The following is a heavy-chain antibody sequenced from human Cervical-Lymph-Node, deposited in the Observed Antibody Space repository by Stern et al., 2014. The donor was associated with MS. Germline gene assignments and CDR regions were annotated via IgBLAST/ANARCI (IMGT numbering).Heavy chain of an antibody. Sequence: QVQLVESGPGLVKPSQSLSLSCTVSGGSISSGGYYWSCLRQHPGKGLGCIGYIYYRGSTYYNPSLKSRVTISVDTSKNQFSLKLSSVTAADTAVYYCARDKGYDGADWYFDLWGRGTLVTVSS. CDR3: ARDKGYDGADWYFDL. CDR2: IYYRGST. V-gene: IGHV4-31*03. CDR1: GGSISSGGYY. D-gene: IGHD4/OR15-4a*01. J-gene: IGHJ2*01.